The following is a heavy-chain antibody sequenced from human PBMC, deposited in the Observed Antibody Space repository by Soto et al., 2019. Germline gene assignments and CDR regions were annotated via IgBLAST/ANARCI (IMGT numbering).Heavy chain of an antibody. D-gene: IGHD3-22*01. CDR2: IYSGGST. J-gene: IGHJ6*02. CDR3: ARDRLTYYYGMDV. CDR1: GFTVSSNY. Sequence: EVQLVETGGGLIQPGGSLRLSCAASGFTVSSNYMSWVRQAPGKGLEWVSVIYSGGSTYYADSVKGRFTISRDNYKNTLYLQMNSRRAEDTAVYYCARDRLTYYYGMDVWGQGTTVTVSS. V-gene: IGHV3-53*02.